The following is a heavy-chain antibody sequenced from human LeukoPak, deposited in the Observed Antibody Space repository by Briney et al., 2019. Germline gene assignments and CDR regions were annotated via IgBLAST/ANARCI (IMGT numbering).Heavy chain of an antibody. J-gene: IGHJ6*02. Sequence: SVKVSCKASGGTFSSYAISWVRQAPGQGLEWMGGIIPIFGTANYAQKFQGRVTITADESTSTAYMELSSLRSEGTAVYYCARDGYGGTLYYYYYYGMDVWGQGTTVTVSS. CDR1: GGTFSSYA. V-gene: IGHV1-69*13. D-gene: IGHD4-23*01. CDR2: IIPIFGTA. CDR3: ARDGYGGTLYYYYYYGMDV.